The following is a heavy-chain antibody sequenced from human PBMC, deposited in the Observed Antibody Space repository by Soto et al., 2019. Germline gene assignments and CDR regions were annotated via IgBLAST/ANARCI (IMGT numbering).Heavy chain of an antibody. CDR1: GYSFTSYL. D-gene: IGHD2-2*02. CDR2: IYPGDSDT. CDR3: ARRLADCSSTSCYTPDYYYYGMDV. Sequence: GDSLKISCKCSGYSFTSYLIGWVRQMPGKGLEWMGIIYPGDSDTRYSPSFQGKVTISADKSISTAYLQWSSLKASDTAMYYCARRLADCSSTSCYTPDYYYYGMDVWGQGTTVTVSS. V-gene: IGHV5-51*01. J-gene: IGHJ6*02.